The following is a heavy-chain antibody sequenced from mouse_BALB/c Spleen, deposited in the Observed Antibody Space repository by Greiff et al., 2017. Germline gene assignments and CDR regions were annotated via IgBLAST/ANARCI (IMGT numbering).Heavy chain of an antibody. CDR2: IWAGGST. D-gene: IGHD3-2*02. V-gene: IGHV2-9*02. CDR3: ARDLDSSGYVRFGY. CDR1: GFSLTSYG. J-gene: IGHJ3*01. Sequence: QVQLKESGPGLVAPSQSLSITCTVSGFSLTSYGVHWVRQPPGKGLEWPGVIWAGGSTNYNSALMSRLSISKDNSKSQVFLKMNSLQTGDTAMYYCARDLDSSGYVRFGYWGQGTVVTVAA.